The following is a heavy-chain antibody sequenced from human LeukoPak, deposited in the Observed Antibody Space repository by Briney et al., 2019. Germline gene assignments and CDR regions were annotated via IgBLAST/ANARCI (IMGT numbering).Heavy chain of an antibody. CDR2: IYYRGRT. CDR1: GGSITSSSYY. Sequence: SETLSLTCTVSGGSITSSSYYWGWIRQPPGKGLEWIGSIYYRGRTYYNPSLKSRVTISVDTSKNQLSLKMSSVTAADTAAYYCARAGYCSSTTCPDAFDIWGQETKVTVSS. D-gene: IGHD2-2*01. V-gene: IGHV4-39*07. J-gene: IGHJ3*02. CDR3: ARAGYCSSTTCPDAFDI.